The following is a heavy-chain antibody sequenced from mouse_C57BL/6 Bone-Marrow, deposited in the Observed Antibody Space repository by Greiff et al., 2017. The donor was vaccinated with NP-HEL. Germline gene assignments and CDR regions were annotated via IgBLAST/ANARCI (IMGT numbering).Heavy chain of an antibody. CDR3: ARETIPLSYGSPFDY. V-gene: IGHV1-80*01. J-gene: IGHJ2*01. CDR1: GYAFSSYW. D-gene: IGHD1-1*01. Sequence: QVQLKQSGAELVKPGASVKISCKASGYAFSSYWMNWVKQRPGKGLEWIGQIYPGDGDTNYNGKFKGKATLTADKSSSTAYMQLSSLTSEDTAIYYCARETIPLSYGSPFDYWGQGTTLTVSS. CDR2: IYPGDGDT.